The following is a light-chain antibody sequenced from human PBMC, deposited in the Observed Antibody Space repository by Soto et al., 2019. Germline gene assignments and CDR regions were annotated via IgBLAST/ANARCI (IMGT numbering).Light chain of an antibody. Sequence: EIVMTRSPATLSVSPGERAVFSCRASQSVSRKLAWYQHKPGQAPRLLMYDASTRATGIPARFSGAGSGTEFTLTINTLQSEDFAVYYCQQYYKWPPFTFGPGTKVDFK. CDR2: DAS. CDR3: QQYYKWPPFT. V-gene: IGKV3-15*01. CDR1: QSVSRK. J-gene: IGKJ3*01.